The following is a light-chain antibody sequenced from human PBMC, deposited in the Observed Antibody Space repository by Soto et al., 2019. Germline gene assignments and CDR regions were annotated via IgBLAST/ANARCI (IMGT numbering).Light chain of an antibody. V-gene: IGKV1-39*01. CDR3: QQRCNTPLT. J-gene: IGKJ4*01. CDR1: QSMSTY. Sequence: DIQMTQSPSSLSASVGDRVTITCRASQSMSTYLNWFQQKPGKAPKVLIYGASSLQSGVPSRFSGSGSGIDFTLTISSLQPEDSATYYCQQRCNTPLTFGGGTKVEIK. CDR2: GAS.